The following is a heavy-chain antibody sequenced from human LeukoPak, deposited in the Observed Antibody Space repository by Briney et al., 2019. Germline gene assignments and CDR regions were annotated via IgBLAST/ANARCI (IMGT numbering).Heavy chain of an antibody. Sequence: PSQTLSLTCTVPGSSISSGSYYWSWIRQPAGKGLEWIGRIYTSGSTNYNPSLKSRVTISVDTSKNQFSLKLSSVTAADTAVYYCARDQDSSGYEYYFDYWGREPWSPSPQ. J-gene: IGHJ4*02. D-gene: IGHD3-22*01. CDR2: IYTSGST. V-gene: IGHV4-61*02. CDR3: ARDQDSSGYEYYFDY. CDR1: GSSISSGSYY.